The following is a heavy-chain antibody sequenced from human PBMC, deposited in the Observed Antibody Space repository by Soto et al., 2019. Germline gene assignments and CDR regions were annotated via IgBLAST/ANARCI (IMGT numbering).Heavy chain of an antibody. CDR3: ARSDSSGKTRYYFDH. V-gene: IGHV1-18*01. D-gene: IGHD3-22*01. Sequence: ASVKVSCKASGYTFTSYGISWVRQAPGQGLEWMGWISAYNGNTNYAQKLQGRVTMTTDTSTSTAYMELRSSVTVADTAVYYCARSDSSGKTRYYFDHWGQGTLVTVSS. CDR2: ISAYNGNT. J-gene: IGHJ4*02. CDR1: GYTFTSYG.